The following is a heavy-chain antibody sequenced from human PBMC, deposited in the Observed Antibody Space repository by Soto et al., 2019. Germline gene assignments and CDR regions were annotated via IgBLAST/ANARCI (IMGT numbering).Heavy chain of an antibody. D-gene: IGHD2-2*01. V-gene: IGHV1-69*04. CDR3: ARDSGYCSSTSCYVDY. Sequence: ASVKVSCKASGGTFSSYTISWVRQAPGQGLEWMGRIIPILGIANYAQKFQGRVTITADKSTSTAYMELSSLRSEDTAVYYCARDSGYCSSTSCYVDYWGQGTLVTVSS. CDR2: IIPILGIA. J-gene: IGHJ4*02. CDR1: GGTFSSYT.